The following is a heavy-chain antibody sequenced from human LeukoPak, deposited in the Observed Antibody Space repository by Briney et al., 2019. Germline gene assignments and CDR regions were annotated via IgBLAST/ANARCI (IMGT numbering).Heavy chain of an antibody. CDR2: INPNTGGT. CDR1: GYTFTDYY. CDR3: ASYPRYSSSPPFDY. D-gene: IGHD6-6*01. V-gene: IGHV1-2*02. J-gene: IGHJ4*02. Sequence: GASVKVSCKASGYTFTDYYMLWVRQAPGQGFEWMGWINPNTGGTNYAQNFQGRVTMTRDTSISTAYMELSGLRSDDTAVYYCASYPRYSSSPPFDYWGQGTLVTVSS.